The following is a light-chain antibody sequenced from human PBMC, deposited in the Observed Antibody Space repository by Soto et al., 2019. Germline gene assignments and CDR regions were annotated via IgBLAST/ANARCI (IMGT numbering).Light chain of an antibody. Sequence: EFGLTQSPSTLSLSPGESATLSCGATRSVSSYLAWYQQKPGQAPRLLIYDASNRATGIPARFSGSGSGTDFTLTISGLEPEDFAVYYCHQYENWPQTFGQGTKVDIK. J-gene: IGKJ1*01. V-gene: IGKV3-11*01. CDR3: HQYENWPQT. CDR1: RSVSSY. CDR2: DAS.